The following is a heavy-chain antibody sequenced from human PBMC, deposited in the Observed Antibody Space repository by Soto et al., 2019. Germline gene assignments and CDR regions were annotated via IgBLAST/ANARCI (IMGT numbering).Heavy chain of an antibody. J-gene: IGHJ4*02. CDR1: GYSFTTYF. D-gene: IGHD6-13*01. Sequence: ASVKVSCKTSGYSFTTYFMHWVRQAPGQRLEWMGWINTGNGDTKYSQQFQGRVTIARDTSASTTYMELSSLRSEDTAVYYCARPYSNSWSTYFDYWGQGTLVTSPQ. CDR3: ARPYSNSWSTYFDY. CDR2: INTGNGDT. V-gene: IGHV1-3*04.